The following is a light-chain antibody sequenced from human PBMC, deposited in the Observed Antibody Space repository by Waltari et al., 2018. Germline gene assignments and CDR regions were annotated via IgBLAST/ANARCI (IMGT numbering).Light chain of an antibody. J-gene: IGKJ1*01. CDR3: QKYGTLPAT. V-gene: IGKV3-20*01. CDR1: QSVSRT. CDR2: DAS. Sequence: EIVLTQSPGTLSLSPGERATLSCRASQSVSRTLAWYQQKPGQAPRLLIYDASTRATGIPDRFSGSGSGTDFSLTISRLELEDFAVYYCQKYGTLPATFGQGTKVEIK.